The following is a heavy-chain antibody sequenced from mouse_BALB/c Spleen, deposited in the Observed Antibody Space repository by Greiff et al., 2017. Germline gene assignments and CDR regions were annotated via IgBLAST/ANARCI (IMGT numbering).Heavy chain of an antibody. D-gene: IGHD4-1*01. Sequence: EVQLQQSGAELVRSGASVKLSCTASGFNIKDYYMHWVKQRPEQGLEWIGWIDPENGDTEYAPKFQGKATMTADTSSNTAYLQLSSLTSEDTAVYYCNAGWDGRYWGQGTTLTVPS. J-gene: IGHJ2*01. V-gene: IGHV14-4*02. CDR2: IDPENGDT. CDR3: NAGWDGRY. CDR1: GFNIKDYY.